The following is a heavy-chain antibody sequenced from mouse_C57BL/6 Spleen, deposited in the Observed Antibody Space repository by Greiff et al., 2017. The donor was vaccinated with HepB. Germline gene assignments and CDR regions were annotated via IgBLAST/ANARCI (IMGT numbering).Heavy chain of an antibody. Sequence: EVKLMESGGGLVKPGGSLKLSCAASGFTFSSYTMSWVRQTPEKRLEWVATISGGGGNTYYPDSVKGRFTISRDNAKSTLYLQMSSLRSEDTALYYCARHRDYGNYGSYFDYWGQGTTLTVSS. D-gene: IGHD2-1*01. CDR3: ARHRDYGNYGSYFDY. J-gene: IGHJ2*01. CDR2: ISGGGGNT. CDR1: GFTFSSYT. V-gene: IGHV5-9*01.